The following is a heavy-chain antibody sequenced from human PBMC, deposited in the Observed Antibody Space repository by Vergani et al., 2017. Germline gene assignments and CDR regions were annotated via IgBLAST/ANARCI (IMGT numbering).Heavy chain of an antibody. Sequence: QVQLQESGPGLVKPSETLSLTCAVSGYSISSGYYWGWIRQPPGKGLEWIGSIYHSGSTYYNPSLKSRVTISVDTSKNQFSLKLSSVTAADTAVYYWARPRLGIVGGGVDYWGQGTLVTVSS. CDR1: GYSISSGYY. CDR2: IYHSGST. J-gene: IGHJ4*02. D-gene: IGHD1-26*01. V-gene: IGHV4-38-2*01. CDR3: ARPRLGIVGGGVDY.